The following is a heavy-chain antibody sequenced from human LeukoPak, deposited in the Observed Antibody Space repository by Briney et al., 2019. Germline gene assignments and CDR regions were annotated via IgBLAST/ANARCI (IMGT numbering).Heavy chain of an antibody. CDR1: GFIFSSDS. D-gene: IGHD2-21*02. CDR2: ISSTGAYI. CDR3: ARVASGGGDLTWFDP. J-gene: IGHJ5*02. V-gene: IGHV3-21*01. Sequence: PGGSLRLSCATSGFIFSSDSMIWVRQAPGKGLEWVSSISSTGAYIYYADSLKGRFTISRDNAKNSLYLQMNSLRADDTAVYYCARVASGGGDLTWFDPWGQGTLVTVSS.